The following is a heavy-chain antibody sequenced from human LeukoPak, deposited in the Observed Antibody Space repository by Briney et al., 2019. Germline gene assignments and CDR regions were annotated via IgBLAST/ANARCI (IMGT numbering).Heavy chain of an antibody. D-gene: IGHD5-12*01. J-gene: IGHJ4*02. CDR1: GYTFTGYY. V-gene: IGHV1-2*06. CDR2: INPNSGGT. CDR3: ASDIVATINVASDY. Sequence: ASVKVSCKASGYTFTGYYMHWVRQAPGQGLEWMGRINPNSGGTNYAQKFQGRVTMTRDTSISTAYMELSRLRSDDTAVYYCASDIVATINVASDYWGQGTLVTVSS.